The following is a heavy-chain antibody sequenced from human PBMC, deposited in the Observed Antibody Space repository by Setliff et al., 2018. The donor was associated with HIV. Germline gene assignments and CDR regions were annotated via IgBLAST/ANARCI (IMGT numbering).Heavy chain of an antibody. CDR1: GDSTSTSGSY. CDR3: ATSAVAGLFDY. J-gene: IGHJ4*02. D-gene: IGHD6-19*01. CDR2: IYYTGST. V-gene: IGHV4-31*02. Sequence: SETLSLTCTVSGDSTSTSGSYWSWIRQHPGKGLEWIGYIYYTGSTYYNPSLKSRVTISVDTSKNQFSLKLSSVTAADTAVYYCATSAVAGLFDYWGQGTLVTVSS.